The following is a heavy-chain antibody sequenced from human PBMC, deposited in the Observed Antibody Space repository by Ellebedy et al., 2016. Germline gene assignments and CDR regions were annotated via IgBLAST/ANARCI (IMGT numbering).Heavy chain of an antibody. CDR3: AKFQGQWLDCFDY. J-gene: IGHJ4*02. D-gene: IGHD6-19*01. CDR2: IYSGGST. Sequence: GESLKISXAASGFTVSSNYMSWVRQAPGKGLEWVSVIYSGGSTYYADSVKGRFTISRDNSKNTLYLQMNSLRAEDTAVYYCAKFQGQWLDCFDYWGQGTLVTVSS. CDR1: GFTVSSNY. V-gene: IGHV3-53*01.